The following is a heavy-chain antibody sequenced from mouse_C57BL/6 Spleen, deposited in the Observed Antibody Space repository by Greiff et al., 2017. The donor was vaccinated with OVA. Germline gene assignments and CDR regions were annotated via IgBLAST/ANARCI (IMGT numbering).Heavy chain of an antibody. CDR3: ARQGTGSYAMDY. J-gene: IGHJ4*01. Sequence: EVKVVESGGDLVKPGGSLKLSCAASGFTFSSYGMSWVRQTPDKRLEWVATISSGGSYTYYPDSVKGRFTISRDNAKNTLYLQMSSLKSEDTAMYYCARQGTGSYAMDYWGQGTSVTVSS. CDR1: GFTFSSYG. CDR2: ISSGGSYT. V-gene: IGHV5-6*01. D-gene: IGHD4-1*01.